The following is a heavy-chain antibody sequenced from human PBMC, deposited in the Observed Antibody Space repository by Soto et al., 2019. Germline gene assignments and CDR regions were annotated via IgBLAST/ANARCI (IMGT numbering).Heavy chain of an antibody. CDR2: MSYDGDRQ. Sequence: QVQLVESGGGVVQPGRSLRLSCAASGFSLSSSDMHWVRQAPGKGPERVAVMSYDGDRQSYADSVRGRFSVSRDISKSALYLQMSRLSTEATATYYCAKGGWYSSMSSSDCWGQGTQVTVSS. CDR1: GFSLSSSD. D-gene: IGHD6-19*01. CDR3: AKGGWYSSMSSSDC. J-gene: IGHJ4*02. V-gene: IGHV3-30*18.